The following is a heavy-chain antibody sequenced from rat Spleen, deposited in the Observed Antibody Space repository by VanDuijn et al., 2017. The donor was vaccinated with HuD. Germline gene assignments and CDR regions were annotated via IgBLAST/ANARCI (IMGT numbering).Heavy chain of an antibody. Sequence: QVQLKESGPGLMQPSQTLSLTCIVSGFSLTDFHVHWVRQSPGKGLEWMAVIWSGGNTDYNSALTSRLSLSRDTSKSQVFLNLKSLKTEDTGIYYCTRKTTGGHFDFWGPGTMVTVSS. CDR1: GFSLTDFH. D-gene: IGHD1-4*01. CDR3: TRKTTGGHFDF. CDR2: IWSGGNT. V-gene: IGHV2S13*01. J-gene: IGHJ1*01.